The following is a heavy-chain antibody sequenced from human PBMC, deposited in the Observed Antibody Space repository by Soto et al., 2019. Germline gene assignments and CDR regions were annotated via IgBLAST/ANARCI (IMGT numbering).Heavy chain of an antibody. D-gene: IGHD3-10*01. CDR1: GFAFSSFA. J-gene: IGHJ4*02. Sequence: EVQLLESGGGLVQPGGSLRLSCAACGFAFSSFALNWVRQAPGKGLDWVSVISDSGATTYYSDSVKGRFTISRDNSKNMLYLEMNSLRANDTAIYYCAQDKGVRGATYLRYWGPGTLVTVSS. CDR2: ISDSGATT. V-gene: IGHV3-23*01. CDR3: AQDKGVRGATYLRY.